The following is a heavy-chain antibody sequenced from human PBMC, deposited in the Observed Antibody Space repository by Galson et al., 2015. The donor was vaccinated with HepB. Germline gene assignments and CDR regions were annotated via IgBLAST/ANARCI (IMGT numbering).Heavy chain of an antibody. CDR3: ARDLIPFIAARLGFGY. CDR2: ISYDGSNK. D-gene: IGHD6-6*01. CDR1: GFTFSSYA. V-gene: IGHV3-30-3*01. J-gene: IGHJ4*02. Sequence: SLRLSCAASGFTFSSYAMHWVRQAPGKGLEWVAVISYDGSNKYYADSVKGRFTISRDNSKNTLYLQMNSLRAEDTAVYYCARDLIPFIAARLGFGYWGQGTLVTVSS.